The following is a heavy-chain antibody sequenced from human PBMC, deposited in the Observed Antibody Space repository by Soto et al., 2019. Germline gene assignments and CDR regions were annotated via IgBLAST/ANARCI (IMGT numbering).Heavy chain of an antibody. CDR3: VTSLVGANAFDI. CDR1: GFTFRNAW. CDR2: IKRISDGGTT. D-gene: IGHD1-26*01. V-gene: IGHV3-15*01. Sequence: EVQVVESGGDVVKPGGTLRLSCAASGFTFRNAWMSWVRQAPGKGLEWVGRIKRISDGGTTVYGTPVKDRFIISRDDSKKTMYLQMNSLKTEDTAVYYCVTSLVGANAFDIWGQGTMVIVS. J-gene: IGHJ3*02.